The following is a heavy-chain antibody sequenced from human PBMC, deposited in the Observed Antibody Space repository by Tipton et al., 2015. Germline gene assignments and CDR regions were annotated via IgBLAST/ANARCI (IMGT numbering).Heavy chain of an antibody. J-gene: IGHJ5*02. CDR3: ARGTVLGRVPWGWFDP. CDR1: GDSISSYY. Sequence: TLSLTCTVSGDSISSYYWSWIRQSPGKGLEWIGYIHNSGRIKYNPSLKGRVTISVDTSKKQFSLKLTSVTAADTAVYYCARGTVLGRVPWGWFDPWGQGTVVTVSS. V-gene: IGHV4-59*01. CDR2: IHNSGRI. D-gene: IGHD7-27*01.